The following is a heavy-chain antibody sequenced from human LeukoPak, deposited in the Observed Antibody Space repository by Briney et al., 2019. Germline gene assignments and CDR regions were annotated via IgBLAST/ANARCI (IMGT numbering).Heavy chain of an antibody. V-gene: IGHV4-59*01. CDR1: GGSISSYY. J-gene: IGHJ4*02. CDR2: IYYSGST. Sequence: PSETLSLTCTVSGGSISSYYWSWIRQSPGKGLEWIGYIYYSGSTNYNPSLKGRVTISVDTSKNQFSLKLSSVTAADTAVYYCARSPTDYDSSSYYWGQGTLVTVSS. CDR3: ARSPTDYDSSSYY. D-gene: IGHD3-22*01.